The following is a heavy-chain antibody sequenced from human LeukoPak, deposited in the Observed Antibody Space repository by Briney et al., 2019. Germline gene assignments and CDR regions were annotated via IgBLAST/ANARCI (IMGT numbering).Heavy chain of an antibody. CDR2: ISSSSSYI. CDR1: GFTFSSYN. D-gene: IGHD3-10*01. CDR3: ARGSGSGSYYPRFDY. J-gene: IGHJ4*02. Sequence: GGSLRLSCAASGFTFSSYNMNWVRQAPGKGLEWVSAISSSSSYIYYADSVKGRFTISRDNAKNSLYLQMNSLRAEDTAVYYCARGSGSGSYYPRFDYWGQGTLVTVSS. V-gene: IGHV3-21*01.